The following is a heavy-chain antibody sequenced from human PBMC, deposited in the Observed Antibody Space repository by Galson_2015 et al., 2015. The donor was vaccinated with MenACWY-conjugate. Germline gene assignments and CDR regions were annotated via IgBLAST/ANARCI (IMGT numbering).Heavy chain of an antibody. CDR1: GFIFSNSW. CDR3: ARTTDYYDSSGYYGDFDY. CDR2: IKQDGSNK. J-gene: IGHJ4*02. D-gene: IGHD3-22*01. V-gene: IGHV3-7*03. Sequence: SLRLSCAASGFIFSNSWMDCVRQAPGKGLEWVGNIKQDGSNKFYVASAKGRFTISRDNAKHSLSLQLNSLRAEDTAVYYCARTTDYYDSSGYYGDFDYWGQGTLVTVSS.